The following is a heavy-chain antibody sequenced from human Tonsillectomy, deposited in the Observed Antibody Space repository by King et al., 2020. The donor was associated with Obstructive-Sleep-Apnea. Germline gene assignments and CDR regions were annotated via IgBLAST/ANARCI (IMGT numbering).Heavy chain of an antibody. CDR3: VRDSSPFDI. D-gene: IGHD2-2*01. CDR2: FSAYNGNT. J-gene: IGHJ2*01. V-gene: IGHV1-18*01. CDR1: GYTFTSIG. Sequence: HVQLVQSGAEVKKPGASVKVSCKASGYTFTSIGISWVRQAPGQGLEWMGWFSAYNGNTYYAQKLQDRVTMTTDTSTSTAYRELRSLRSDDTAVYYCVRDSSPFDIWGRGTLVTVSS.